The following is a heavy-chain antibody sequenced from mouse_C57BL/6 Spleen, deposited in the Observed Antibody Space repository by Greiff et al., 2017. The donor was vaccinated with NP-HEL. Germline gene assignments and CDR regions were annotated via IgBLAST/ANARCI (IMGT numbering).Heavy chain of an antibody. CDR1: GFTFSDYG. CDR3: ARQGYDYEFAY. CDR2: ISNLAYSI. V-gene: IGHV5-15*01. D-gene: IGHD2-4*01. Sequence: DVMLVESGGGLVQPGGSLKLSCAASGFTFSDYGMAWVRQAPRKGPEWVAFISNLAYSIYYADTVTGRFTISRENAKNTLYLEMSSLRSEDTAMYYCARQGYDYEFAYWGQGTLVTVSA. J-gene: IGHJ3*01.